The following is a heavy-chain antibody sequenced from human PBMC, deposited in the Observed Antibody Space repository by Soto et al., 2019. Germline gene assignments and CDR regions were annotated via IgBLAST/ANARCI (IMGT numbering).Heavy chain of an antibody. CDR1: GYNFNNYW. J-gene: IGHJ3*02. CDR2: IDPYDSYT. D-gene: IGHD2-8*02. V-gene: IGHV5-10-1*01. CDR3: TTPDLVASGDT. Sequence: PGESLKISCKGSGYNFNNYWINWVRQMPGKGLEWMGRIDPYDSYTNYSPSFQGHVTISVDTSSSTAYLQWSSLKTEDTGVYYCTTPDLVASGDTWGQGTMVTVSS.